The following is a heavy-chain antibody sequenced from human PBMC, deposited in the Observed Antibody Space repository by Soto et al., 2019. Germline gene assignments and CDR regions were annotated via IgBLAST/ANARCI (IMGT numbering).Heavy chain of an antibody. D-gene: IGHD1-26*01. CDR2: IYSSGGT. CDR1: GGSISSDIYF. CDR3: ARGVGTIMHAWYFAY. V-gene: IGHV4-39*01. J-gene: IGHJ4*02. Sequence: QLQLQESGPGLVKPSETLSLTCSVSGGSISSDIYFWDWVRQSPGKGLEWVGSIYSSGGTYFNPSLKSRLTMSVDTSKNQSSLKLTSVTAADTAVYYCARGVGTIMHAWYFAYWGQGTLVTVSS.